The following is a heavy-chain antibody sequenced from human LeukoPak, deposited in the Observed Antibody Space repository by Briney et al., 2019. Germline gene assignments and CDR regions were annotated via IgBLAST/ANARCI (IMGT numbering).Heavy chain of an antibody. CDR3: ARDPLSVGMDV. Sequence: ASVNVSCMASAYTFTSYGISWVRQDPGQGLDWTGWISGYNGNTNYAQKVQGRVTMTTDTSTSTAYMELRSLRSDDTAVYYCARDPLSVGMDVWGKGTTVTVSS. CDR2: ISGYNGNT. CDR1: AYTFTSYG. V-gene: IGHV1-18*04. J-gene: IGHJ6*04.